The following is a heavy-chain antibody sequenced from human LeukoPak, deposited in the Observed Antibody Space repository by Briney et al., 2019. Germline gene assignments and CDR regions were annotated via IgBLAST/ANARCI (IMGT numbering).Heavy chain of an antibody. D-gene: IGHD3-3*01. CDR2: ISGSGAST. CDR1: GFTLSTYA. CDR3: AKGTDYDPTD. V-gene: IGHV3-23*01. J-gene: IGHJ4*02. Sequence: GGSLRLSCAASGFTLSTYAMSWVRQAPGKGLEWVSSISGSGASTYYADSVKGRFTISRDNSKNTLSLQMNNLRAEETAVYYCAKGTDYDPTDWGQGTLVTVSS.